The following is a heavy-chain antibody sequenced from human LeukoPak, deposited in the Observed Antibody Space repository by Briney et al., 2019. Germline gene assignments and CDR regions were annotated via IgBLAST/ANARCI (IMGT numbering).Heavy chain of an antibody. CDR3: ARGMFDP. CDR2: INPNSGGT. Sequence: ASVTVSFKASGHTFTVYYMHWVRQAPGQGLEWMGWINPNSGGTNYAQKFQGRVTMSRDTSISTAYMELSGLRSDDAAVYYCARGMFDPWGQGTLVTVSS. J-gene: IGHJ5*02. V-gene: IGHV1-2*02. CDR1: GHTFTVYY.